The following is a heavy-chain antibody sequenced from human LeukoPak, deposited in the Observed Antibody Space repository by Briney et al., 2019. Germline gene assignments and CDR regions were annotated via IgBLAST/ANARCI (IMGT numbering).Heavy chain of an antibody. CDR3: ARELYYYDSSGPNAFDI. V-gene: IGHV3-30-3*01. D-gene: IGHD3-22*01. J-gene: IGHJ3*02. CDR2: ISYDGSNK. Sequence: GGSLRLSCTASGFTFGDYAMSWFRQAPGKGLEWVAVISYDGSNKYYADSVKGRFTISRDNSKNTLYLQMNSLRAEDTAVYYCARELYYYDSSGPNAFDIWGQGTMVTVSS. CDR1: GFTFGDYA.